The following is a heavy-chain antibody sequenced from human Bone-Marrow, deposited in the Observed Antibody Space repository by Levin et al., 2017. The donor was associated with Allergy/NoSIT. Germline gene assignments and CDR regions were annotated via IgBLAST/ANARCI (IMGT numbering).Heavy chain of an antibody. D-gene: IGHD2/OR15-2a*01. Sequence: GESLKISCVASGFNFFDDYMTWIRQAPGKGLEWVSFISHTSNTIHYADSVKGRFTISRDNNRNSLFLEMNSLRADDTAVSYCARAFSTGGMDVWGQGTPVTVSS. V-gene: IGHV3-11*01. CDR1: GFNFFDDY. J-gene: IGHJ6*02. CDR2: ISHTSNTI. CDR3: ARAFSTGGMDV.